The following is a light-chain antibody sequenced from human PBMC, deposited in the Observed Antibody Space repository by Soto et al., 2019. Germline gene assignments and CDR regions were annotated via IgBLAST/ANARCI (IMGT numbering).Light chain of an antibody. J-gene: IGKJ1*01. CDR3: NQFYKSQWT. CDR2: WAS. V-gene: IGKV4-1*01. CDR1: QIVFHNINSKNY. Sequence: DIVPTQSPDSLAVSPGDRATLSCESSQIVFHNINSKNYISWFQQKPGQPPKLLIFWASIRDSGVPDRFRGSGSGTPLTLTIDTLQPEDVAVYYCNQFYKSQWTFGQRTKVDIX.